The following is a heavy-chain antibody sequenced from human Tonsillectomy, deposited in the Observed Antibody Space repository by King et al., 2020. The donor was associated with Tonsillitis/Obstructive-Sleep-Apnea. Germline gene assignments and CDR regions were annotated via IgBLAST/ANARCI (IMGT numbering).Heavy chain of an antibody. V-gene: IGHV4-31*03. CDR1: GGSISSGGYF. D-gene: IGHD3-3*01. Sequence: VQLQESGPGLVKPSQTLSLTCTVSGGSISSGGYFWSWIRQHPGKGLEWIGYIYYSGSTYYNPSLESRLTISIDTSKNHFSLKLSSVTAADTAVYYCAIGVDYYYYMDVWGKGTTVTVSS. J-gene: IGHJ6*03. CDR2: IYYSGST. CDR3: AIGVDYYYYMDV.